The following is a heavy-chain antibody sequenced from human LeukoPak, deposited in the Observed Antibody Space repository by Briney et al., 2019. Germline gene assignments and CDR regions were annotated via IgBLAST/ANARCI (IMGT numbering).Heavy chain of an antibody. Sequence: PSETLSLTCTVSGGSISSYYWSWIRQPAGKGLEWIGRIYSSGNTNYNPSLKSRVTMSVDTSKNQVSLNLTSVTAADTAVYYCARSPCSRYPYFEYWGQGALVTVSS. J-gene: IGHJ4*02. CDR1: GGSISSYY. CDR3: ARSPCSRYPYFEY. V-gene: IGHV4-4*07. CDR2: IYSSGNT. D-gene: IGHD3-10*02.